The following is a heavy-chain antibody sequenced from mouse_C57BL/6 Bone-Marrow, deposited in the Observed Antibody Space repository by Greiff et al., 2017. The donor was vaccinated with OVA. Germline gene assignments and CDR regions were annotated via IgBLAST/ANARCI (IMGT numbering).Heavy chain of an antibody. V-gene: IGHV1-55*01. CDR1: GYTFTSYW. J-gene: IGHJ2*01. Sequence: QVQLQQPGAELVKPGASVKMSCKASGYTFTSYWITWVKQRPGQGLEWIGDIYPGSGSTNSNEKFKSKATLTVDTSSSTAYMQLSSLTSEDSAVYYCARSGTGTWGCDYWGKGTTLTVSS. CDR2: IYPGSGST. D-gene: IGHD4-1*01. CDR3: ARSGTGTWGCDY.